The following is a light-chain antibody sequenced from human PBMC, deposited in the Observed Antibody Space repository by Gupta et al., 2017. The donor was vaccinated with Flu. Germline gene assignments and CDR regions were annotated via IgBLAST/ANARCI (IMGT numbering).Light chain of an antibody. V-gene: IGKV1-33*01. CDR1: QDISHY. J-gene: IGKJ2*01. Sequence: DIQMTKSPSSLSASVGDRVTITCQASQDISHYLNWYQQKPGKAPKVLIYEASHLEAGVPSRFTGGGSGTDFALTIDSLQPEDIGTYFCQQYSLVPRTFGQGTKLEIK. CDR2: EAS. CDR3: QQYSLVPRT.